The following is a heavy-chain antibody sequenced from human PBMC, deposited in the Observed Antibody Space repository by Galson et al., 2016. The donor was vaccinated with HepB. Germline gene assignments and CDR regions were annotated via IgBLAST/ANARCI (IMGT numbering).Heavy chain of an antibody. J-gene: IGHJ4*02. V-gene: IGHV6-1*01. Sequence: CAISGDSVSSNSAAWNWVRQSPSRGLEWLGRTYYRSKWSNEYEESLKSRLTINPDTTKNQFSLHLTSLTPEDTAVYYWVRVQIIPSAGGGNYFDSWGQGTLGTVSS. CDR1: GDSVSSNSAA. D-gene: IGHD3-3*01. CDR2: TYYRSKWSN. CDR3: VRVQIIPSAGGGNYFDS.